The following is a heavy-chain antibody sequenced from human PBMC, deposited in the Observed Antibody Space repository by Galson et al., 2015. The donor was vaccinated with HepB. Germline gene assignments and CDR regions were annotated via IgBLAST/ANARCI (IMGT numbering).Heavy chain of an antibody. CDR3: VRSGGYGDY. D-gene: IGHD5-12*01. CDR1: GFTFSNYW. V-gene: IGHV3-74*01. CDR2: INTDGSRT. J-gene: IGHJ4*02. Sequence: SLRLSCAASGFTFSNYWRHWVRQVPGKGLVWVSRINTDGSRTNYADSVEGRFTISRDNAKNTLNLQMNSLRAEDTAVYYCVRSGGYGDYWGQGTLVTVSS.